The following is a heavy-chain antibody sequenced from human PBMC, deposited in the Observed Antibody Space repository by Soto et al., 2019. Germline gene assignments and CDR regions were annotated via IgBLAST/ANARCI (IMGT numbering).Heavy chain of an antibody. CDR1: GGSISTNNW. CDR3: ARAKLCNTLSCPHSFDT. D-gene: IGHD2-2*01. Sequence: QVQLRESGPGLVHASGTLSLTCGVPGGSISTNNWWSWVRQPPGQGLGWIAEVYHSGSTNYNPSLKSRLTISIDKSKNQFSLRLTSVTAADSAVYYCARAKLCNTLSCPHSFDTWGQGTLVTVSS. J-gene: IGHJ4*02. V-gene: IGHV4-4*02. CDR2: VYHSGST.